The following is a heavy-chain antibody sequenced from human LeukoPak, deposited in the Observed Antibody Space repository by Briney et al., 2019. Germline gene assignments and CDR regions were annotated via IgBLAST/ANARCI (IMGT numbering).Heavy chain of an antibody. CDR2: ISTYNEIT. CDR1: GYTFNTYG. CDR3: ARGKKPGVGVAGTGYFFDP. V-gene: IGHV1-18*01. Sequence: EASVKVSCKASGYTFNTYGITWVRQAPGQGLEWMGWISTYNEITKYGNKFQGRVTMTTDTSTSTASMELRSLTSDDTAVYYCARGKKPGVGVAGTGYFFDPWGQGTLVTVSS. D-gene: IGHD6-19*01. J-gene: IGHJ5*02.